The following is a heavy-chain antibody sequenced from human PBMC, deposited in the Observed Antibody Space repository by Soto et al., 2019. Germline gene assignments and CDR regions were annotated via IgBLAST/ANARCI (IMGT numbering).Heavy chain of an antibody. J-gene: IGHJ4*02. CDR1: GGSISSSNW. CDR3: ARRWGEGRVDY. CDR2: IYHSGST. V-gene: IGHV4-4*02. Sequence: QAQLQESGPGLVKPSGTLSLTCAVSGGSISSSNWWSWVRQPPGKGLQWIGEIYHSGSTNYIPSLKSRVTISADKSRNQFSLKLSSVTAADTAVYYCARRWGEGRVDYWGQGTLVTVSS. D-gene: IGHD3-10*01.